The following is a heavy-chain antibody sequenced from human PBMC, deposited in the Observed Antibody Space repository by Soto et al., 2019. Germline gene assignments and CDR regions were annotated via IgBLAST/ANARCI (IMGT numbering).Heavy chain of an antibody. CDR3: ARVFSSSSWYGSQSPKWFDP. V-gene: IGHV4-39*01. J-gene: IGHJ5*02. Sequence: SETLSLTCTVSGGSISSSSYYWGWIRQPPGKGLEWIGSIYYSGSTYYNPSLKSRVTISVDTSKNQFSLKLSSVTAADTAVYYCARVFSSSSWYGSQSPKWFDPWGQGTLVTVSS. CDR2: IYYSGST. D-gene: IGHD6-13*01. CDR1: GGSISSSSYY.